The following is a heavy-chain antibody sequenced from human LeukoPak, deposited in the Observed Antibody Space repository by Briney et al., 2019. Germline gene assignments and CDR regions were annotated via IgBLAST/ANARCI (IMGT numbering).Heavy chain of an antibody. CDR1: GGSFSGYY. V-gene: IGHV4-34*01. D-gene: IGHD6-6*01. CDR2: INHSGST. Sequence: PSETLSLTCAVYGGSFSGYYWSWIRQPPGKGLEWIGEINHSGSTNYNPSLKSRVTISVDTSKNQFSLKLSSVTAADTAVYYCARSRSGIAARRGYFDYWGQGTLVTVSS. J-gene: IGHJ4*02. CDR3: ARSRSGIAARRGYFDY.